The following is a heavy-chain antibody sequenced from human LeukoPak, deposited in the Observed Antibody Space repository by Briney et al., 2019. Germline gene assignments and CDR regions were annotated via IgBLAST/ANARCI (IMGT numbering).Heavy chain of an antibody. V-gene: IGHV3-21*01. D-gene: IGHD2-15*01. CDR3: ARDSDIVVVVAYPYYFDY. J-gene: IGHJ4*02. CDR2: ISSSSSYI. CDR1: GFTFSSYS. Sequence: GGSLRLSCAASGFTFSSYSMNWVRQAPGKGLEWVSSISSSSSYIYYADSVKGRFTISRDNAKNSLYLQMNSLRAEDTAVYYCARDSDIVVVVAYPYYFDYWGQGTLVTVSS.